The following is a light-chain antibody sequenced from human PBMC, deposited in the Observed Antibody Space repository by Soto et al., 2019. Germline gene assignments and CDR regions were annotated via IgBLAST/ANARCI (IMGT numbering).Light chain of an antibody. V-gene: IGKV1-33*01. CDR2: DAS. CDR3: QHYDNPPRT. Sequence: DIQMTQSPSSLSASVGDRVTITCQASQDISNYLNWYQQKPGKAPKLLIYDASNLETGVPSRFSGSGSAKDFTITISILHPEDIATYYCQHYDNPPRTFGEGTKVEIK. J-gene: IGKJ4*01. CDR1: QDISNY.